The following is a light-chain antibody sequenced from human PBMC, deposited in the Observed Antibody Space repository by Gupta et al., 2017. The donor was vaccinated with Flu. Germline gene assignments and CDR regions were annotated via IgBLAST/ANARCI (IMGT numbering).Light chain of an antibody. V-gene: IGLV2-8*01. CDR3: CSYAGNNNLV. J-gene: IGLJ2*01. Sequence: QSALTQPPSAYGSPGQSVTISCTGTSSDVGNYKYVSWYQQHPGKAPKLMIYEVSERPSGVPDRFSGSKSGNTASLTISGLQAEDEADYYCCSYAGNNNLVFGGGTKLTVL. CDR2: EVS. CDR1: SSDVGNYKY.